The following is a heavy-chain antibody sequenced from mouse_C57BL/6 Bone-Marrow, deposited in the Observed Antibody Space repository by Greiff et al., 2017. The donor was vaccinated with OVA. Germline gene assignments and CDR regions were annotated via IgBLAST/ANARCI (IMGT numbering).Heavy chain of an antibody. J-gene: IGHJ1*03. CDR1: GYTFTSYW. CDR3: AIGDGSSPQYFDV. CDR2: IHPSDSDT. Sequence: VKLQQPGAELVKPGASVKVSCKASGYTFTSYWMHWVKQRPGQGLEWIGRIHPSDSDTNYNQKFKGKATLTVDKSSSTAYMQLSSLTSEDSAVYYCAIGDGSSPQYFDVWGTGTTVTVSS. D-gene: IGHD1-1*01. V-gene: IGHV1-74*01.